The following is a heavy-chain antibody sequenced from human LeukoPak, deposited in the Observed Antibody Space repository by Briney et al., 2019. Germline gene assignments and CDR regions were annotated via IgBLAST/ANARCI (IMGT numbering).Heavy chain of an antibody. Sequence: MTSETLSLTCSVSGGSISSYYWSWIRQPAGKGLEWIGHIYMSGSTNYNPSLKSRVTISVDTSKNQFSLKLSSVTAADTAVYYCARDRFLGLTGYFWAFDIWGQGTMVTVSS. CDR1: GGSISSYY. CDR3: ARDRFLGLTGYFWAFDI. D-gene: IGHD3-9*01. V-gene: IGHV4-4*07. J-gene: IGHJ3*02. CDR2: IYMSGST.